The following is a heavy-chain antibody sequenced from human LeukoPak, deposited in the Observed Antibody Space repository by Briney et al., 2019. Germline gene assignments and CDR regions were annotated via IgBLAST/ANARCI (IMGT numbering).Heavy chain of an antibody. Sequence: GGSLRLSCAASGFTFSSHSMNWVRQAPGKGLEWVSYISSSSSTIYYADSVKGRFTISRDNAKNSLYLQMNSLRAEDTAVYYCARGAYYYEDWGQGTLVAVSS. V-gene: IGHV3-48*01. CDR3: ARGAYYYED. J-gene: IGHJ4*02. CDR2: ISSSSSTI. D-gene: IGHD3-22*01. CDR1: GFTFSSHS.